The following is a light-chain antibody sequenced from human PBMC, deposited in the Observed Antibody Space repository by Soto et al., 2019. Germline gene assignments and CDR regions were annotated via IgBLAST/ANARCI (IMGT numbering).Light chain of an antibody. CDR3: QHYNSWPT. V-gene: IGKV3-15*01. Sequence: EIIMTQSPATVSVSPGEGANLSCRTSHSISTNLAWYQHKRGQSPRLLVYGAFTRATGVPARFSGSGSGAEFTLSITSLQSDDFAVYYCQHYNSWPTFGGGTKVEI. J-gene: IGKJ4*01. CDR1: HSISTN. CDR2: GAF.